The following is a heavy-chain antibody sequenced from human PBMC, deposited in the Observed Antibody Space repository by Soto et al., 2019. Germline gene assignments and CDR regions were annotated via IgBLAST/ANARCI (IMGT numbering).Heavy chain of an antibody. D-gene: IGHD4-17*01. CDR2: IYYSGST. Sequence: QVQLQESGPGLVKPSETLSLTCTVSGGSISSYYWSWIRQPPGKGLEWIGYIYYSGSTNYNPSLKSRVTISVDTSKNQFSLELSSVTAADPAVYYCASSTVIAPEAFDYWGQGTLVTVSS. J-gene: IGHJ4*02. CDR3: ASSTVIAPEAFDY. V-gene: IGHV4-59*08. CDR1: GGSISSYY.